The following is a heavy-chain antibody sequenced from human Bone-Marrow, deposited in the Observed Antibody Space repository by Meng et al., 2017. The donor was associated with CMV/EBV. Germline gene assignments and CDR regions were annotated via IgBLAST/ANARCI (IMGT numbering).Heavy chain of an antibody. J-gene: IGHJ4*02. CDR1: GGSIRSSSYY. V-gene: IGHV4-39*01. CDR2: IYYSGST. D-gene: IGHD4-11*01. CDR3: ARQILQYLDY. Sequence: SETLSLTCTVSGGSIRSSSYYWGWIRQPPGKGLEWIGSIYYSGSTYYNPSLKSRVTISVDTSKNQFSLKLSSVTAADTAVYYCARQILQYLDYWGQGTLVTVSS.